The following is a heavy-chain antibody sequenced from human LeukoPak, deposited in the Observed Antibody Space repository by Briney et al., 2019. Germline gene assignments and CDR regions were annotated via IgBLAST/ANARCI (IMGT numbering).Heavy chain of an antibody. Sequence: PSETLSLTCTVSGGPISSYYWSWIRQPPGKGLEWIGYIYYSGSTNYNPSLKSRVTISVDTSKNQFSLKLSSVTAADTAVYYCARASSAYYDFWRGYPNWFDPWGQGTLVTVSS. V-gene: IGHV4-59*01. CDR2: IYYSGST. D-gene: IGHD3-3*01. CDR1: GGPISSYY. CDR3: ARASSAYYDFWRGYPNWFDP. J-gene: IGHJ5*02.